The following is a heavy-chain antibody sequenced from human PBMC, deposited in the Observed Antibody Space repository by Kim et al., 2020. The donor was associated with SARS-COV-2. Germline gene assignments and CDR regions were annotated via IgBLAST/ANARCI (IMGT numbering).Heavy chain of an antibody. CDR3: ARPEYGSGSPWGWLDP. D-gene: IGHD2-15*01. Sequence: SETLSLTCSVSGGSITSSSYYWAWIRQPPGKGLEWVGSIYYGGTTYYNPSLKSRDTISVDTSNNEFYLKLNSVTATDTAVYYCARPEYGSGSPWGWLDPWGQGTLVAVS. CDR1: GGSITSSSYY. V-gene: IGHV4-39*01. CDR2: IYYGGTT. J-gene: IGHJ5*02.